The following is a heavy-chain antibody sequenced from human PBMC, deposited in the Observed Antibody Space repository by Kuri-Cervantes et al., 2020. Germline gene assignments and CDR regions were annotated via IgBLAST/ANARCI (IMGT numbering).Heavy chain of an antibody. CDR2: ISYDGSNK. CDR1: KFSFNKYV. J-gene: IGHJ4*02. CDR3: AKGDIPGDN. V-gene: IGHV3-30*18. Sequence: LSLTCAASKFSFNKYVMHWVRQAPGKGLEWVAVISYDGSNKYYADSVKGRFTISRDNSKNTLYLQMNSLRAEDTAVYYCAKGDIPGDNWGQGTLVTVSS. D-gene: IGHD2-15*01.